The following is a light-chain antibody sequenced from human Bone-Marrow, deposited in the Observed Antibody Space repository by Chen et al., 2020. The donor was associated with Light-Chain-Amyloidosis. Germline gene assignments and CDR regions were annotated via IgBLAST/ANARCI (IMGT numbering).Light chain of an antibody. CDR3: QSADSSGTYEVI. J-gene: IGLJ2*01. CDR2: RDT. Sequence: YDLTQPPSVSVSPGQTARFTCPGDDLPTKYAYWYQQKPGQAPVLVIHRDTERPSGISERFSGSSSGTTATLTISGVQAEDEADYHCQSADSSGTYEVIFGGGTKLTVL. CDR1: DLPTKY. V-gene: IGLV3-25*03.